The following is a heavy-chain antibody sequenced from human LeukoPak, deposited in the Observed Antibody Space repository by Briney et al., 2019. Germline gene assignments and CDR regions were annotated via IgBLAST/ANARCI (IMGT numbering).Heavy chain of an antibody. CDR2: IIPIFGTA. CDR3: ARGVTQYDFWSGPHAFDI. D-gene: IGHD3-3*01. V-gene: IGHV1-69*13. CDR1: GGTFSSYA. J-gene: IGHJ3*02. Sequence: ASVKVSCKASGGTFSSYAISWVRQAPGQGLEWMGGIIPIFGTANYAQKFQGRVTITADESTSTAYMELSSLRSEDTAVYYCARGVTQYDFWSGPHAFDIWGQGTMVTVSS.